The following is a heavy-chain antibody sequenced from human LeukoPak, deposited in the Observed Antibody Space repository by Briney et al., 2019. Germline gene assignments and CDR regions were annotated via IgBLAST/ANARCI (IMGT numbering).Heavy chain of an antibody. D-gene: IGHD6-13*01. J-gene: IGHJ4*02. CDR1: GFTFSSYA. CDR2: ISGSGGST. CDR3: AKDYEEYSSSWYVGHFDY. V-gene: IGHV3-23*01. Sequence: GGSLRLSCAASGFTFSSYAMSWVRQAPGKGLGWVSAISGSGGSTYYADSVKGRFTISRDNSKNTLYLQMNSLRAEDTAVYYCAKDYEEYSSSWYVGHFDYWGQGTLVTVSS.